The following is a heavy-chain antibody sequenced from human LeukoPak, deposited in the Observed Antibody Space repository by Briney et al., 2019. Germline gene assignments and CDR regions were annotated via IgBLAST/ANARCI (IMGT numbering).Heavy chain of an antibody. D-gene: IGHD2-15*01. CDR1: GYSFTTYW. Sequence: GESLKISCKGSGYSFTTYWIGWVRQMPGKGLEWMGIIYPGDSDTRYSPSFQGQVTISADKSISTAYLQWRSLKASDTAMYYCARGPISGGYCGGGGCHFDYWGQGTLVTVSS. V-gene: IGHV5-51*01. CDR3: ARGPISGGYCGGGGCHFDY. J-gene: IGHJ4*02. CDR2: IYPGDSDT.